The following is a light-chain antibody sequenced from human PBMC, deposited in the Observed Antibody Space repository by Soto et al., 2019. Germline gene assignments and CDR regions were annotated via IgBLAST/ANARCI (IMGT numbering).Light chain of an antibody. CDR3: QHYGNSPT. Sequence: EIVLTQSPGTLSLSPGDGATLSCRASQSVSSGYLAWYQQKPGQAPRLLIYGASRRATGIPDRFSGSGSGTDFTLSISRLEPEDFAVYWCQHYGNSPTFGQGTK. J-gene: IGKJ1*01. V-gene: IGKV3-20*01. CDR1: QSVSSGY. CDR2: GAS.